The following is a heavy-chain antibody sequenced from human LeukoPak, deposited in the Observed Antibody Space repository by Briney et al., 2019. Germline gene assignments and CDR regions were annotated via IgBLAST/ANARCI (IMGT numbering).Heavy chain of an antibody. CDR1: GGSISSGYY. Sequence: KPSETLSLTCTVSGGSISSGYYWGWIRQPPGKGLEWIGSIYHSGSTYYNPSLKSRVTISVDTSKNQFSLKLSSVTAADTAVYYCARNPRNFLWFGEFQYWFDPWGQGTLVTVSS. D-gene: IGHD3-10*01. CDR3: ARNPRNFLWFGEFQYWFDP. CDR2: IYHSGST. V-gene: IGHV4-38-2*02. J-gene: IGHJ5*02.